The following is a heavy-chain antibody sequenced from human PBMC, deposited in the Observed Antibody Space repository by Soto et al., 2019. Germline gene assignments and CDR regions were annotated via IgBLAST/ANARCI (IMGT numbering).Heavy chain of an antibody. D-gene: IGHD1-1*01. CDR1: GGSFGGYY. CDR3: ASGGTTGTAYAFDI. J-gene: IGHJ3*02. Sequence: QVQLQQWGAGLLKPSETLSLTCAVYGGSFGGYYWSWIRQPPGKGLEWIGELNHSGSTNYNPSPKSRVTISVDTSKNQFSLKLSSVTAADTAVYYCASGGTTGTAYAFDIWGQGTMVTVSS. V-gene: IGHV4-34*01. CDR2: LNHSGST.